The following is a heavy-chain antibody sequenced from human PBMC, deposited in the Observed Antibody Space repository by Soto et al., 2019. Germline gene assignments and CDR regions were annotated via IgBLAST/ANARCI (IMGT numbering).Heavy chain of an antibody. D-gene: IGHD2-15*01. CDR1: GDSISKSGYY. Sequence: PSETLSLTCAVSGDSISKSGYYWSWIRQNQGKALEWIGYIYYSGSTFYNPSLKSRVSISLDTSKNQFSLKLTSVTAADTAIYYCAKVHIMVVAGSTFDYWGQGTLVTVSS. J-gene: IGHJ4*02. CDR3: AKVHIMVVAGSTFDY. CDR2: IYYSGST. V-gene: IGHV4-31*11.